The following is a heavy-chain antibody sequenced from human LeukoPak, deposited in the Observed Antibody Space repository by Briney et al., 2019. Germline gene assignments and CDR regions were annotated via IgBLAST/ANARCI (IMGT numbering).Heavy chain of an antibody. Sequence: PGGSLRLSCAASGFTFSDYTMNWVRQAPGKGLEWVSSISSSSSYIYFANSVRGRFTTYRDNAKNSLYLQMNSLRAEDTAVYYCAKDSPSRTATTEVPVDYWGQGTLVTVSS. CDR3: AKDSPSRTATTEVPVDY. J-gene: IGHJ4*02. D-gene: IGHD5-24*01. V-gene: IGHV3-21*01. CDR1: GFTFSDYT. CDR2: ISSSSSYI.